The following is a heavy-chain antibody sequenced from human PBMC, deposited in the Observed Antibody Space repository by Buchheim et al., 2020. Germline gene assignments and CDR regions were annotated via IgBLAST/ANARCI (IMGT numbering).Heavy chain of an antibody. CDR3: ARAVVVVPAALYYFDY. D-gene: IGHD2-2*01. Sequence: QVQLQESGPGLVKPSQTLSLTCTVSGGSISSGGYYWSWIRQHPGKGLEWIGYIYYSWSTYYNPSLKRRVTISVDTSKNQFSLKLSSVTAVDTAVYYWARAVVVVPAALYYFDYWGQGTL. CDR1: GGSISSGGYY. J-gene: IGHJ4*02. V-gene: IGHV4-31*03. CDR2: IYYSWST.